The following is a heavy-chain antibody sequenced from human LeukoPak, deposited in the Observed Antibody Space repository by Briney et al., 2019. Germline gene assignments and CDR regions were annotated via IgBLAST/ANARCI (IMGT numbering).Heavy chain of an antibody. Sequence: PSETLSLTCAVYGGSFSGYYWSWIRQPPGKGLEWIGEINHSGSTNYNPSLKSRVTISVDTSKNQFSLKLSSVTAADTAVYYCARGSPSSGWCFDYWGREPWSPSPQ. V-gene: IGHV4-34*01. D-gene: IGHD6-19*01. CDR2: INHSGST. CDR1: GGSFSGYY. J-gene: IGHJ4*02. CDR3: ARGSPSSGWCFDY.